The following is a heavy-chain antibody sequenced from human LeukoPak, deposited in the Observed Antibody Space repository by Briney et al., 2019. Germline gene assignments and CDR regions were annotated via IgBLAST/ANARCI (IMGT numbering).Heavy chain of an antibody. D-gene: IGHD6-19*01. CDR1: GGSFSGYY. V-gene: IGHV4-34*01. J-gene: IGHJ4*02. CDR3: ARGGEQWLVSHYFDY. Sequence: SETLSLTCAVYGGSFSGYYWSWIRQPRGKGLEWIGEINHSGSTNCNPSLKSRVTISVDTSKNQFSLKLSSVTAADTAVYYCARGGEQWLVSHYFDYWGQGTLVTVSS. CDR2: INHSGST.